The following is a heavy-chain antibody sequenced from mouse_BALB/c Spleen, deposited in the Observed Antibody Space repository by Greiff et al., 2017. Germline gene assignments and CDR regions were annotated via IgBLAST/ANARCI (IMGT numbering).Heavy chain of an antibody. CDR3: ASGNPGGYFDV. D-gene: IGHD2-1*01. CDR2: IDPEKGNT. CDR1: GFTFTDYY. V-gene: IGHV14-1*02. Sequence: EVQLQQSGAELVRPGASVKLSCKASGFTFTDYYMHWVKQRPEQGLEWIGWIDPEKGNTIYDPKFQGKASITADTSSNTAYLQLSSLTSEDAAVYYCASGNPGGYFDVWGAGTTVTVSS. J-gene: IGHJ1*01.